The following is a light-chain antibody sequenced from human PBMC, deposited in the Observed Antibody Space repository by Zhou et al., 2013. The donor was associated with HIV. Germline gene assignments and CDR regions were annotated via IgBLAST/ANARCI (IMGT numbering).Light chain of an antibody. CDR2: GAS. CDR3: QQYANSPPT. J-gene: IGKJ2*01. V-gene: IGKV3-20*01. CDR1: QTISANY. Sequence: EIVLTQSPGTLSLSPGERATLSCRASQTISANYVAWYQQKPGQAPRLLVYGASTRATGIPDRFTGSGSGTDFTLTFTTLGPEDFAVYYCQQYANSPPTFGQGTQVEIK.